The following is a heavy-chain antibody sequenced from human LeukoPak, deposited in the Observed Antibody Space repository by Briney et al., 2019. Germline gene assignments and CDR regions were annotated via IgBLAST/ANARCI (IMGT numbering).Heavy chain of an antibody. V-gene: IGHV3-48*01. J-gene: IGHJ4*02. Sequence: GGSLRLSCAASGLTISSHSMNWVRQAPGKGLEWISYISYDSAIKYYADSVRGRLTISRDNAKNSLYLQMHSLSAEDTAVYYCVRDNPRCCGVVPANIDDYWGQGTLVTVSS. CDR3: VRDNPRCCGVVPANIDDY. D-gene: IGHD2-15*01. CDR1: GLTISSHS. CDR2: ISYDSAIK.